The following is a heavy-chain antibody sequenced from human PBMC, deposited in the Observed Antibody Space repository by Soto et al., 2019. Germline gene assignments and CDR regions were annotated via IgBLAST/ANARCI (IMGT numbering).Heavy chain of an antibody. J-gene: IGHJ4*02. CDR1: VFTFSSYA. CDR3: AKVPPAAKDY. D-gene: IGHD2-2*01. V-gene: IGHV3-23*01. CDR2: ISGSGVST. Sequence: SLRLSCAASVFTFSSYAISWFRQAPGKGLEWVSAISGSGVSTYYADSVKGRFTISRDNSKNTLYLQMNSLRAEDTAVYYCAKVPPAAKDYCGQGTLVTVSS.